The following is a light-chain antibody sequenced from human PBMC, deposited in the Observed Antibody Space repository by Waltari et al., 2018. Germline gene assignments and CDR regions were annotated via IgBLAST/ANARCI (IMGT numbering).Light chain of an antibody. V-gene: IGKV3-20*01. J-gene: IGKJ2*01. CDR2: GAS. CDR1: QSVSGNN. CDR3: QQYGRSWNT. Sequence: EIVLTQSPGTLSLSPGERATLSCRASQSVSGNNLAWYQQKPAQAPRLLIHGASSRATGIPDRFSGSGSGTDFTLTISRLEPEDFAVYYCQQYGRSWNTFGQGTK.